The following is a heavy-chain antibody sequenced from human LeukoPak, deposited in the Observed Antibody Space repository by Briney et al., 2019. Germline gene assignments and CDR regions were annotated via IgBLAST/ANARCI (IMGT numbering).Heavy chain of an antibody. J-gene: IGHJ4*02. CDR3: AGSSSWYGLLDY. CDR2: ISYDGSNK. D-gene: IGHD6-13*01. V-gene: IGHV3-30*15. Sequence: GRSLRLSCAASGFTFSTYAMHWVRQAPGKGLEWVAVISYDGSNKYYADSVKGRFTISRDNSKNTLYLQMSSLRAEDTAVYYCAGSSSWYGLLDYWGQGTLVTVSS. CDR1: GFTFSTYA.